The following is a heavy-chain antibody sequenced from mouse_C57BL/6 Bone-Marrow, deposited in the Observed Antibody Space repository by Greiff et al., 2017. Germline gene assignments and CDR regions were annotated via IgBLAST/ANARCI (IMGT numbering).Heavy chain of an antibody. Sequence: EVQLQQSGAELVRPGASVKLSCTASGFNIKDDYIHWVKQRPEQGLEWIGWIDPEIGDTEYASKFQGKATITSDPSSNTAYLLLSSLTSEDTAVYYCSSFDGNYFDFWGQGTPLAVAS. J-gene: IGHJ2*01. D-gene: IGHD2-3*01. CDR3: SSFDGNYFDF. CDR2: IDPEIGDT. CDR1: GFNIKDDY. V-gene: IGHV14-4*01.